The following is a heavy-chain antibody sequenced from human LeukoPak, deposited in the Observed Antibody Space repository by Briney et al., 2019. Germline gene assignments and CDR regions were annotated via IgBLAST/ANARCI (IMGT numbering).Heavy chain of an antibody. Sequence: ASVKVSCKASGYTFTSYDINWVRQATGQGLEWMGWMNPNSGNTGYAQKFQGRVTITRSTSISTAYMELSSLRSEDTAVYYCARVDSGYDGLGDYYYMDVWGKGTTVTVSS. CDR3: ARVDSGYDGLGDYYYMDV. CDR2: MNPNSGNT. D-gene: IGHD5-12*01. CDR1: GYTFTSYD. J-gene: IGHJ6*03. V-gene: IGHV1-8*03.